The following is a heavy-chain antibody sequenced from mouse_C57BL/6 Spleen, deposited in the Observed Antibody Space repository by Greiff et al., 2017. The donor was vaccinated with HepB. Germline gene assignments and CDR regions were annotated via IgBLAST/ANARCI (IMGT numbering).Heavy chain of an antibody. V-gene: IGHV1-69*01. CDR1: GYTFTSYW. CDR3: ARSKGWLSDH. CDR2: IDPSDSYT. D-gene: IGHD2-3*01. Sequence: QVQLQQPGAELVMPGASVKLSCKASGYTFTSYWMHWVKQRPGQGLEWIGEIDPSDSYTNYNQKFKGKSTLTVDKSSSTAYMQLSSLTSEDSAVYYCARSKGWLSDHWGQGTTLTVSS. J-gene: IGHJ2*01.